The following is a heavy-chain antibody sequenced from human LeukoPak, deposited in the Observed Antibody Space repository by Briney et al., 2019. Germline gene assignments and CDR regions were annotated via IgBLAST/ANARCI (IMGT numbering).Heavy chain of an antibody. J-gene: IGHJ4*02. Sequence: VASVKVSCKASGYTFTSYGISWVRQAPGQGLEWMGWISAYNGNTNYAQKLRGRVTMTTDTSTSTAYMELRSLRSDDTAVYYCARDLVPKYSSGWLASGYWGQGTLVTVSS. CDR2: ISAYNGNT. CDR3: ARDLVPKYSSGWLASGY. CDR1: GYTFTSYG. V-gene: IGHV1-18*04. D-gene: IGHD6-19*01.